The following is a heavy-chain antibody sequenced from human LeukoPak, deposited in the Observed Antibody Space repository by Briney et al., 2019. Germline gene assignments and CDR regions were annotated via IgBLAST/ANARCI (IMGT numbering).Heavy chain of an antibody. CDR3: ARERDYDFWSGYYNY. D-gene: IGHD3-3*01. CDR2: IYDSGST. V-gene: IGHV4-39*02. Sequence: SETLSLTCTVSGGSIRSSYYYWGWIRQPPGKGLEWIGSIYDSGSTYYNPSLKSRVTISVDTSKNQFSLKLNSVTAADTAVYYCARERDYDFWSGYYNYWGQGTLVTVSS. CDR1: GGSIRSSYYY. J-gene: IGHJ4*02.